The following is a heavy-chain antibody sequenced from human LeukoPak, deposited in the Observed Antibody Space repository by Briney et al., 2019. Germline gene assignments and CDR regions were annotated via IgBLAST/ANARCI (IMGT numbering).Heavy chain of an antibody. Sequence: SETLSLTCAVYGGSFSGYYWSWIRQPPGKGLEWIGEINHSGSTNYNPSLKSRVTISVGTSKNQFSLKLSSVTAADTALYYCAREVNSSTWRPLDFWGQGTLVTVSS. J-gene: IGHJ4*02. D-gene: IGHD6-13*01. CDR1: GGSFSGYY. CDR2: INHSGST. CDR3: AREVNSSTWRPLDF. V-gene: IGHV4-34*01.